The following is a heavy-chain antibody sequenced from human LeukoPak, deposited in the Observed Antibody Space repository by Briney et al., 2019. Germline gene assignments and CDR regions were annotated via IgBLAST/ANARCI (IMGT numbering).Heavy chain of an antibody. D-gene: IGHD6-13*01. CDR2: INPSGGST. V-gene: IGHV1-46*01. Sequence: ASVKVSCKASGYTFTSYYMHWVRQAPGQGLEWMGIINPSGGSTSYAQKFQGRVTMTRDKSTSTVYMELSSLRSEDTAVYYCARDPPAGTDNSNFDYWGQGTLVTVSS. J-gene: IGHJ4*02. CDR3: ARDPPAGTDNSNFDY. CDR1: GYTFTSYY.